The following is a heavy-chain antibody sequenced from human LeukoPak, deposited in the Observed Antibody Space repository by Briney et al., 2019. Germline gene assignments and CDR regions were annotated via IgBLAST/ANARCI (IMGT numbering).Heavy chain of an antibody. D-gene: IGHD6-19*01. CDR1: GYTFTGNY. J-gene: IGHJ4*02. V-gene: IGHV1-2*02. CDR2: INPNSGVT. CDR3: ARQGGLVKGIDY. Sequence: ASVKVSCKASGYTFTGNYMHWVRQAPGQGLEWMGWINPNSGVTNYSQKFQGRVTMTRDTSINTVYMELLRLRTDDTAAYYCARQGGLVKGIDYWGQGTLVTVSS.